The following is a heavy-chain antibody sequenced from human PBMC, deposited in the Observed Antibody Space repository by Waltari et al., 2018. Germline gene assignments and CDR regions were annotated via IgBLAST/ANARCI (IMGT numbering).Heavy chain of an antibody. CDR3: ARGARTGFTYYFDY. CDR2: IYYSGST. D-gene: IGHD7-27*01. Sequence: QLQLQESGPGLVKPSETLSLTCTVSGGSISSSSYYWGWNRQPPGKGLEWIGSIYYSGSTYYNPSLKSRVTISVDTSKNQFSLKLSSVTAADTAVYYCARGARTGFTYYFDYWGQGTLVTVSS. V-gene: IGHV4-39*07. J-gene: IGHJ4*02. CDR1: GGSISSSSYY.